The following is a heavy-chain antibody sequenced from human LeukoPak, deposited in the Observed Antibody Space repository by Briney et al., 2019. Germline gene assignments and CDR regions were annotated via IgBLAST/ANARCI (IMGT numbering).Heavy chain of an antibody. D-gene: IGHD6-6*01. CDR2: IYYSGST. CDR3: ARIRRGGSSGYYYYYYMDV. J-gene: IGHJ6*03. V-gene: IGHV4-39*07. Sequence: SETLSLTCTVSGGSISSSSYYWGWIRQPPGKGLEWIGSIYYSGSTYYNPSLKSRVTISVDTSKNQFSLKLSSVTAADTAVYYCARIRRGGSSGYYYYYYMDVWGKGTTVTVSS. CDR1: GGSISSSSYY.